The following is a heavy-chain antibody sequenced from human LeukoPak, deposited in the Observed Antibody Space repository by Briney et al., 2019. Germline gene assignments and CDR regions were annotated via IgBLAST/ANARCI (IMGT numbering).Heavy chain of an antibody. CDR2: IIPILGIA. V-gene: IGHV1-69*04. J-gene: IGHJ6*02. D-gene: IGHD2-15*01. CDR1: GGTFSSYT. CDR3: ARDSRPEYCSGGSCATAYYYYYYGMDV. Sequence: SVKVPCKASGGTFSSYTISWVRQAPGQGLEWMGRIIPILGIANYAQKFQGRVTITADKSTRTAYLQLSSLRSEDTAVYYCARDSRPEYCSGGSCATAYYYYYYGMDVWGQGTTVTVSS.